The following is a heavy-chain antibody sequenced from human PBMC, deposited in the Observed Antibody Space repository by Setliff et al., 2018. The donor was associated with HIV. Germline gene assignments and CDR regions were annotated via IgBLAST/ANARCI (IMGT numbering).Heavy chain of an antibody. Sequence: SETLSLTCAVYGGSFSGYYWSWIRQPPGKGLEWIGEINHSGSTNYNPSLKSRVTISVDTSKNQFSLKLSSLTAADTAVYYCARGQRVLLLNWFDPWGQGTLVTVSS. CDR3: ARGQRVLLLNWFDP. CDR2: INHSGST. V-gene: IGHV4-34*01. J-gene: IGHJ5*02. CDR1: GGSFSGYY. D-gene: IGHD3-10*01.